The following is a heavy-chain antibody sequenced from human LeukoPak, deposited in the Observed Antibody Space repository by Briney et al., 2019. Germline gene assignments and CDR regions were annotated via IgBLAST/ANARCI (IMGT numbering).Heavy chain of an antibody. V-gene: IGHV1-8*01. CDR2: MNPNSGNT. CDR3: ARDIVVVVAAPYNWFDP. CDR1: GYTFTSYD. D-gene: IGHD2-15*01. Sequence: ASVTVSCKASGYTFTSYDINWVRQAPGQGLEWMGWMNPNSGNTGYAQKFQGRVTMTRNTSISTAYMELSSLRSEDTAVYYCARDIVVVVAAPYNWFDPWGQGTLVTVSS. J-gene: IGHJ5*02.